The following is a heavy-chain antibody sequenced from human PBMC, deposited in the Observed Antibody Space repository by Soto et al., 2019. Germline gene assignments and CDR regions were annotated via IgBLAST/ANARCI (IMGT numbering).Heavy chain of an antibody. CDR3: ARSGIGYCSSTSCYSGNWFDP. CDR1: GYTFTGYY. D-gene: IGHD2-2*01. J-gene: IGHJ5*02. V-gene: IGHV1-2*04. Sequence: QVQLVQSGAEVKKPGASVKVSCKASGYTFTGYYMHRVRQAPGQGLEWMGWINPNSGGTNYAQKFQGWVTMTRDTSISTGLNGAGQVGSCGKAVFYCARSGIGYCSSTSCYSGNWFDPWGQGTLVTVSS. CDR2: INPNSGGT.